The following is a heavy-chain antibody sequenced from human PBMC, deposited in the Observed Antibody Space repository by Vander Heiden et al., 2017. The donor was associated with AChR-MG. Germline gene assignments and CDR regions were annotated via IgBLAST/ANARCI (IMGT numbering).Heavy chain of an antibody. CDR1: GFTFSSYG. D-gene: IGHD5-18*01. J-gene: IGHJ4*02. CDR2: IWYDGSNK. Sequence: QVQLVESGGGVVQPGRSLRLSCAASGFTFSSYGMHWVRQAPGKGLEWVAVIWYDGSNKYYADSVKGRFTISRDNSKNTLYLQMNSLRAEDTAVYYCARDSFTWIQLWAFSYWGQGTLVTVSS. CDR3: ARDSFTWIQLWAFSY. V-gene: IGHV3-33*01.